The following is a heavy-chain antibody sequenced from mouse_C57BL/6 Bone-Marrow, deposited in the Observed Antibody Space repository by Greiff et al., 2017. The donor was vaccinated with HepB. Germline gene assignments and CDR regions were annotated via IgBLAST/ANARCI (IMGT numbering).Heavy chain of an antibody. J-gene: IGHJ4*01. Sequence: EVQRVESGGGLVKPGGSLKLSCAASGFTFSSYAMSWVRQTPEKRLEWVATISDGGSYTYYPDNVKGRFTISRDNAKNNLYLQMSHLKSEDTAMYYCARLGPMITTPYYYAMDYWGQGTSVTVSS. V-gene: IGHV5-4*01. CDR3: ARLGPMITTPYYYAMDY. CDR2: ISDGGSYT. CDR1: GFTFSSYA. D-gene: IGHD2-4*01.